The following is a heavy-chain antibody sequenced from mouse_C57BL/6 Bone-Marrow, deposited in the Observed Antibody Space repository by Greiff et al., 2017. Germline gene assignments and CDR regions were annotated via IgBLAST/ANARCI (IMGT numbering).Heavy chain of an antibody. CDR3: ARGGVYDGYSYAMDY. J-gene: IGHJ4*01. D-gene: IGHD2-3*01. Sequence: ESGPGLVKPSQSLSLTCSVTGYSITSGYYWNWIRQFPGNKLEWMGYISYDGSNNYNPSLKNRISITRDPSKNQFFLKLNSVTTEDTATYYCARGGVYDGYSYAMDYWGQGTSVTVSS. CDR2: ISYDGSN. CDR1: GYSITSGYY. V-gene: IGHV3-6*01.